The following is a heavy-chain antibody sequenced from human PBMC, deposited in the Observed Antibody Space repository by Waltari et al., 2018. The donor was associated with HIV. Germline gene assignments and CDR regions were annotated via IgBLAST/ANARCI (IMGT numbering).Heavy chain of an antibody. CDR3: AGDPSEPPADYGMDV. V-gene: IGHV3-7*04. Sequence: VQLVESGGGLVQPGGSLRLSCAASGFTFSSYWLSWDRQAPGRGLEWMDNIKQEKRGESYVDSVKAHFTIARYHAKNSLYLQMNSLRAEDTAVYYCAGDPSEPPADYGMDVWGQGNTVTVSS. J-gene: IGHJ6*02. CDR1: GFTFSSYW. CDR2: IKQEKRGE.